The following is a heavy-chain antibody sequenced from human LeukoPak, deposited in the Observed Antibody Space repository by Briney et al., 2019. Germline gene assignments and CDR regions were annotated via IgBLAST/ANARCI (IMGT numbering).Heavy chain of an antibody. D-gene: IGHD3-16*01. V-gene: IGHV3-9*03. J-gene: IGHJ4*02. CDR2: ISWNSGSI. Sequence: GGSLRLSYAASGFTFSSHGMNWVRQAPGKGLEWVSGISWNSGSIGYADSVKGRFTISRDNAKNSLYLQMNSLRAEDMALYYCAKFGGPEPYWGQGTLVTVSS. CDR3: AKFGGPEPY. CDR1: GFTFSSHG.